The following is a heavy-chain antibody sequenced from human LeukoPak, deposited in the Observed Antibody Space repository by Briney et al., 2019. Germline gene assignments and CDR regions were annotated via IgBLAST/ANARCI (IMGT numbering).Heavy chain of an antibody. CDR3: ARQTGSGLFSLP. CDR2: TFYSGGT. V-gene: IGHV4-39*01. J-gene: IGHJ4*02. Sequence: SETLSLTSSVSLGSISSSSSYWGWIRHPPGKGLEWIGSTFYSGGTYYNASLKSRATISVDTSKNQFSLKLSSVTAADTAVYYCARQTGSGLFSLPGGQGTLVTVSS. D-gene: IGHD3-10*01. CDR1: LGSISSSSSY.